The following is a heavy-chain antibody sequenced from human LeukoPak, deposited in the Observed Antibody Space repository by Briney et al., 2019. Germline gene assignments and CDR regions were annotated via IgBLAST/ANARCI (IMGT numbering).Heavy chain of an antibody. CDR2: IYYTGST. D-gene: IGHD1-26*01. CDR1: GGSISSYY. CDR3: ARGNSGSYYGFDY. V-gene: IGHV4-59*07. J-gene: IGHJ4*02. Sequence: PSDTLSLTCTVSGGSISSYYWSWIRQPPGKGRECIGYIYYTGSTIYSPSLKSRVTISVDTSKTQFSLKLSSVTAADTAVYYCARGNSGSYYGFDYWGQGTLVTVSS.